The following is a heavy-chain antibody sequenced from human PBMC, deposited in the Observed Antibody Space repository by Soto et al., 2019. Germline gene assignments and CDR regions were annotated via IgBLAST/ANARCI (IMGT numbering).Heavy chain of an antibody. CDR1: GFTFSTYA. J-gene: IGHJ4*02. CDR3: AKGGYNYGFLFDC. CDR2: IDNSGGIT. V-gene: IGHV3-23*05. D-gene: IGHD5-18*01. Sequence: EVQLLESGGGLVQPGGSLRLSCAASGFTFSTYAMSWVRQAPGKGLEWVSTIDNSGGITYYADSVKGRFTISRDNSKNTLYLQMNRLSAEDTAVYYCAKGGYNYGFLFDCWGQGTLVTVSS.